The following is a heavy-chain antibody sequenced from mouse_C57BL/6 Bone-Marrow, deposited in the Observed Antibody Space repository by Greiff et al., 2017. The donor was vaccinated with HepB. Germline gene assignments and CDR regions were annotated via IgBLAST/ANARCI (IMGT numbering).Heavy chain of an antibody. D-gene: IGHD4-1*01. V-gene: IGHV1-81*01. Sequence: QVQLKESGAELARPGASVKLSCKASGYTFTSYGISWVKQRTGQGLEWIGEIYPRSGNTYYNEKFKGKATLTSDKSSSTAYMELRSLTSEDSAVYFCASWDERYFDVWGTGTTVTVSS. CDR1: GYTFTSYG. J-gene: IGHJ1*03. CDR3: ASWDERYFDV. CDR2: IYPRSGNT.